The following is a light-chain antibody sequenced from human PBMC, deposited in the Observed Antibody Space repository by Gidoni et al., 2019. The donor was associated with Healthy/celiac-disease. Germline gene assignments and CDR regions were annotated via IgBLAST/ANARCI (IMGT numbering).Light chain of an antibody. CDR2: GAS. J-gene: IGKJ2*01. Sequence: EIVLTQSPGTLSLSPGERATLSCMASQRVSSSYLAWYQQNPGQAPRLLIYGASSRATGIPDRLSGSGSGTDFTLTISRLEPEDFAVYYCQQYGSSLMYTFGQGTKLEIK. CDR3: QQYGSSLMYT. V-gene: IGKV3-20*01. CDR1: QRVSSSY.